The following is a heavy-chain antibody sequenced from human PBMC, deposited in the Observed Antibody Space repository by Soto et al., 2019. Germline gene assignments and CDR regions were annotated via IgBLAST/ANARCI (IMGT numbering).Heavy chain of an antibody. Sequence: GGSLRLSCAASGFTVSSNYMSWVRQAPGKGLEWVSVIYSGGSTYYADSVKGRFTISRDNSKNTLYLQMNSLRAEDTAVYYCARAEMYYYGSGSYYTSDYWGQGTLVTVSS. CDR2: IYSGGST. J-gene: IGHJ4*02. D-gene: IGHD3-10*01. CDR1: GFTVSSNY. V-gene: IGHV3-66*01. CDR3: ARAEMYYYGSGSYYTSDY.